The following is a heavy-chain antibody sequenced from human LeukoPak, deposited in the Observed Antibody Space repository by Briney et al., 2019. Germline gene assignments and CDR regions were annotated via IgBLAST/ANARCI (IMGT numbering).Heavy chain of an antibody. Sequence: ASVKVSCKASGYTFTGYYMNWVRQAPGQGLEWMGWINPNSGGTNYAQKFQGRVTMTRDTSISTAYMELSRLRSDDTAVYYCAREGYCSSTSCYAGLSDAFDIWGQGTMVTVSS. V-gene: IGHV1-2*02. D-gene: IGHD2-2*01. J-gene: IGHJ3*02. CDR3: AREGYCSSTSCYAGLSDAFDI. CDR1: GYTFTGYY. CDR2: INPNSGGT.